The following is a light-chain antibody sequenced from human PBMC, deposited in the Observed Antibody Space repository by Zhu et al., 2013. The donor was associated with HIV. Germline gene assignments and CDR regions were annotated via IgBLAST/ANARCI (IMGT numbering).Light chain of an antibody. V-gene: IGKV1-6*01. CDR1: EGIRND. J-gene: IGKJ5*01. CDR3: LQSYSTPL. CDR2: AAS. Sequence: AIQVTQSPSSLSASVGDRVTITCRASEGIRNDLGWYQQKPGKAPKLLIYAASSLQSGVPSRFSGSGSGTDFTLTISSLQPEDFATYYCLQSYSTPLFGQGTRLEIK.